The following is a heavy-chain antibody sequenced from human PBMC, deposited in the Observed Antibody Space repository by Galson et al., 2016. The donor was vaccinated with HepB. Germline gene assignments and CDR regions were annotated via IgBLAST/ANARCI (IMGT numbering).Heavy chain of an antibody. CDR2: LYYTGNT. Sequence: SETLSLTCTVSGGSISSSNFYWGWIRQPPGKGLEWIGTLYYTGNTYYNASLKSRVTISVNTSKNQFSLKLSSVTAADTAIYYCARIRDYGYFDYWGQGTLVTVSS. CDR1: GGSISSSNFY. J-gene: IGHJ4*02. CDR3: ARIRDYGYFDY. D-gene: IGHD4-17*01. V-gene: IGHV4-39*01.